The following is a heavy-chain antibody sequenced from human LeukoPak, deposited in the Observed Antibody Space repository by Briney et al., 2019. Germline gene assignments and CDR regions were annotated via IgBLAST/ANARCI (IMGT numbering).Heavy chain of an antibody. V-gene: IGHV3-7*01. CDR2: IKQDGNEK. J-gene: IGHJ6*03. D-gene: IGHD2-2*01. CDR3: ARSCTSTSCYYHYYMDV. CDR1: GFTFSTYW. Sequence: PGGSLRLSCEASGFTFSTYWMTWVRQAPGKGLEWVAYIKQDGNEKYYVDSVKGRFTISRDNAKNSLHLQMNSLRAEDTALYYCARSCTSTSCYYHYYMDVWGKGTTVTVSS.